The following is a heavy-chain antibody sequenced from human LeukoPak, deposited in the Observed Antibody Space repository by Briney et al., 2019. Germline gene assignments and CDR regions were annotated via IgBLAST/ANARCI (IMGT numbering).Heavy chain of an antibody. J-gene: IGHJ6*04. CDR1: GFSFKDYN. Sequence: GGSLRLSCAASGFSFKDYNMNWVRQAPGKGLEWVSYISSSGSTIYYADSVKGRFTISRDNAKNSLYLQMNSLRAEDTAVYYCAELGITMIGGVWGKGTTVTISS. CDR3: AELGITMIGGV. CDR2: ISSSGSTI. D-gene: IGHD3-10*02. V-gene: IGHV3-48*04.